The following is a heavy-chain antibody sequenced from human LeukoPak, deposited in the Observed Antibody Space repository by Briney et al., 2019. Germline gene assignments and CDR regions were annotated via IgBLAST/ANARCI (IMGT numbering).Heavy chain of an antibody. CDR1: GGSFSGYY. J-gene: IGHJ5*02. V-gene: IGHV4-34*01. CDR2: INHSGST. Sequence: SETLSLTCAVYGGSFSGYYWSWIRQPPGKGLEWIGEINHSGSTNYNPSLKSRVTISVETSKNQFSLKLGSVTAADTAVYYCARHFRRLGITSFGVVNWFDPWGQGTLVTVSS. CDR3: ARHFRRLGITSFGVVNWFDP. D-gene: IGHD3-3*01.